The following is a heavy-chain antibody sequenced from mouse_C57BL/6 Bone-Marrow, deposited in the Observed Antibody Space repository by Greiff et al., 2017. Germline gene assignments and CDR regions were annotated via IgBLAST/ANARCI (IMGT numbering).Heavy chain of an antibody. J-gene: IGHJ1*03. V-gene: IGHV5-9*01. Sequence: EVKVVESGGGLVKPGGSLKLSCAASGFTFSSYTMSWVRQTPEKRLQWVAAISGGGGNTYYPDSVKGRFTISRDNDKNILYLQMSSRRSEDTALYYCSRQVTTVLATKYFDVWGTGTTVTVSS. CDR1: GFTFSSYT. D-gene: IGHD1-1*01. CDR2: ISGGGGNT. CDR3: SRQVTTVLATKYFDV.